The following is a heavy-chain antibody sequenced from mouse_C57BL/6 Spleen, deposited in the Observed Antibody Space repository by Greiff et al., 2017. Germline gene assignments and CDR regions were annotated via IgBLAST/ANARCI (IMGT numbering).Heavy chain of an antibody. CDR2: IYPSDSET. Sequence: QVQLQQPGAELVRPGSSVKLSCKASGYTFTSYWMDWVKQRPGQGLEWIGNIYPSDSETHYNQKFKDKATLTVDKSSSTAYMQLSSLTSEDSAVXYCARGVLRYFDVWGTGTTVTVSS. J-gene: IGHJ1*03. CDR3: ARGVLRYFDV. D-gene: IGHD1-1*01. V-gene: IGHV1-61*01. CDR1: GYTFTSYW.